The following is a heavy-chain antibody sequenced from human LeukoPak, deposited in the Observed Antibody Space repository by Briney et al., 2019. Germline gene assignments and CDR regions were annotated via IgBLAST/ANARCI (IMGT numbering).Heavy chain of an antibody. CDR2: ISENGIT. CDR1: GFTFRNYG. Sequence: GGTLRLSCTTSGFTFRNYGMTWVRQAPGKGLEWVSSISENGITYYADSVRGRFTISRDNSENTLFLQMNYLRSEDTAVYYCAKTPYFYDSRGYYTGDYWGQGTLVTVSS. J-gene: IGHJ4*02. CDR3: AKTPYFYDSRGYYTGDY. V-gene: IGHV3-23*01. D-gene: IGHD3-22*01.